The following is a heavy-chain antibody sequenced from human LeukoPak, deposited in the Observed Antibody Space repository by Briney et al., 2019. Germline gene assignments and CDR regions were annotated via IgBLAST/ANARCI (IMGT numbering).Heavy chain of an antibody. J-gene: IGHJ3*02. Sequence: PSETLSLTCAVYGGSFSGYYWSWIRQPPGKWLEWIGEINHSGSTNYNPSLKSRVTISVDTSKTQFSLKLSSVSAADTAVYYCARVRWLDIAATIDVLDDAFDIWGQGTMVTVSS. V-gene: IGHV4-34*01. CDR3: ARVRWLDIAATIDVLDDAFDI. CDR2: INHSGST. D-gene: IGHD5-12*01. CDR1: GGSFSGYY.